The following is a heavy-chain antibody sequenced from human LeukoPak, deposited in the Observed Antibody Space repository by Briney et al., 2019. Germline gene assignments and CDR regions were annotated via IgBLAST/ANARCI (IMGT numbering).Heavy chain of an antibody. CDR1: GDTFTIYG. Sequence: ASVRVSCKASGDTFTIYGISWVRQAPGQGLEWVGWISAYNGNTNYAQKLQGRVTMTTDTSTSTAYMELRSLRSDDTAVYYCAREFSDFWSGYCFDYGGQGTLVTVSS. CDR2: ISAYNGNT. V-gene: IGHV1-18*01. J-gene: IGHJ4*02. CDR3: AREFSDFWSGYCFDY. D-gene: IGHD3-3*01.